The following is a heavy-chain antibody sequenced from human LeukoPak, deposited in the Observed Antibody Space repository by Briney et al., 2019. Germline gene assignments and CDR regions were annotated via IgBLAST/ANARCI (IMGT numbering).Heavy chain of an antibody. D-gene: IGHD3-9*01. J-gene: IGHJ4*02. CDR1: GFIFSSYN. Sequence: GGSLRLSCAASGFIFSSYNMNWVRQAPGKGLEWVSSINTNGDYIYYADSVKGRFTISRDNAKNSLYLQMNSLKAEDTAVYYCARGIGYFDWLLSSWGQGTLLTVSS. CDR3: ARGIGYFDWLLSS. V-gene: IGHV3-21*06. CDR2: INTNGDYI.